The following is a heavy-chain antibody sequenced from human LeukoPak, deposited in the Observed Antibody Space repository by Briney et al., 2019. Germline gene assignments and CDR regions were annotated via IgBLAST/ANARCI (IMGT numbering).Heavy chain of an antibody. J-gene: IGHJ4*02. CDR1: GGPISSYY. CDR3: ARGVNYYDSSGYYYFDY. CDR2: IYYSGST. V-gene: IGHV4-59*01. Sequence: SEPLSLTCTVSGGPISSYYWSWFRQPPGKGLEWMGSIYYSGSTKYNTSLKSRITISVDTSKNQFSLRLSSVTAADTAVYYCARGVNYYDSSGYYYFDYWGQGTLVTVSS. D-gene: IGHD3-22*01.